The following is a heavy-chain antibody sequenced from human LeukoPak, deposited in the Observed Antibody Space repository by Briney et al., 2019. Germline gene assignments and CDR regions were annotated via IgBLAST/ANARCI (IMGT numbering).Heavy chain of an antibody. J-gene: IGHJ4*02. CDR2: VFTRGTT. Sequence: SETLSLTCTVSGGSISSGSYYWNWIRQPAGKRLEWLGHVFTRGTTNYNASLEGRLTISLDTARNQFSLYLSSVTAADTAMYFCARSSLAVYFDYWGQGTLVIVPS. D-gene: IGHD6-19*01. V-gene: IGHV4-61*09. CDR3: ARSSLAVYFDY. CDR1: GGSISSGSYY.